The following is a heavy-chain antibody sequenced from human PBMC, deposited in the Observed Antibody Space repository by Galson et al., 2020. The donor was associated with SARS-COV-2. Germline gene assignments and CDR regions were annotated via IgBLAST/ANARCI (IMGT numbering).Heavy chain of an antibody. D-gene: IGHD3-22*01. CDR2: INHRGST. V-gene: IGHV4-34*01. J-gene: IGHJ4*02. Sequence: SETLSLTCAVYGGSFSDYSWTWIRQSPGKGLEWIGDINHRGSTNYNPSLKSRVTMSRDTSKNQFSLKMNSVTAADTSIYYCARGALGIKFIVMIATFPARYYFDSWGQGTLVTVSS. CDR1: GGSFSDYS. CDR3: ARGALGIKFIVMIATFPARYYFDS.